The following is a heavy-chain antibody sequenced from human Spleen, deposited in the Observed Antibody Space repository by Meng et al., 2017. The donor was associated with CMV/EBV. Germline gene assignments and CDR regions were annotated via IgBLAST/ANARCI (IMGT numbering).Heavy chain of an antibody. D-gene: IGHD3-16*01. CDR3: VTYQYDSGWTEDS. CDR2: IIPILGLS. V-gene: IGHV1-69*10. J-gene: IGHJ4*02. CDR1: GDTVSSNV. Sequence: ASGDTVSSNVINWVRQAPGQGLEWMGGIIPILGLSTYAQRSQGRVTITADKSTGTGYMEVPSLRFDDTAVYYCVTYQYDSGWTEDSWGQGTLVTVSS.